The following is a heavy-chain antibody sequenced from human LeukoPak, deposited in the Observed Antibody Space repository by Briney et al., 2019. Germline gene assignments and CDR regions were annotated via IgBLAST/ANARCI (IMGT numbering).Heavy chain of an antibody. Sequence: SETLSLTCSVSGASINGFFWNWVRQTPEKGLEWIGYVSHRGATTSNPTLKSRVSITIDTSKSQISLTMTSVTAADSALYYCARDRRGSFYTFDLWGPGTTVSVS. D-gene: IGHD1-26*01. CDR1: GASINGFF. CDR2: VSHRGAT. J-gene: IGHJ6*02. V-gene: IGHV4-59*01. CDR3: ARDRRGSFYTFDL.